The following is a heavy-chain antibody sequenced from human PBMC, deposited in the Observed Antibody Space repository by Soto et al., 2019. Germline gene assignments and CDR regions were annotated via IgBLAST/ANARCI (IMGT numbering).Heavy chain of an antibody. D-gene: IGHD5-12*01. V-gene: IGHV3-23*01. Sequence: EVKLLEAGGALVQPGWSLRLSCEASGFTFIDHDMSWVRQAPGKGLEWVSSITVGGAQKDYGQSVKGRFTISRDNSNDTLFLQMDSLQVEDTAIYFCTRMPGGGWQRFFDYWGQGTVVTVSS. CDR1: GFTFIDHD. CDR2: ITVGGAQK. CDR3: TRMPGGGWQRFFDY. J-gene: IGHJ4*02.